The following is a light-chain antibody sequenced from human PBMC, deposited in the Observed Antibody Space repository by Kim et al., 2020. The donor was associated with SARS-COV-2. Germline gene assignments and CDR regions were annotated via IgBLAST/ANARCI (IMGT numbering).Light chain of an antibody. CDR1: VLGKKY. Sequence: SYELTQPSSVSVSPGQTARITCSGDVLGKKYARWFKQKPGQAPVLVIYKDSERPSGIPDRFSGSSSGTTVTLTISGAQVEDEADYYCYSAADNNLEVFVVGTKLTVL. V-gene: IGLV3-27*01. CDR3: YSAADNNLEV. J-gene: IGLJ3*02. CDR2: KDS.